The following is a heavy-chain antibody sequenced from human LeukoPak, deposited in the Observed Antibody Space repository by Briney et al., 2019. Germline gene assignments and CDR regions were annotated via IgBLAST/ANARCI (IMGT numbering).Heavy chain of an antibody. CDR2: ISSSGSTI. CDR3: ARAGQQLVFDY. V-gene: IGHV3-48*03. J-gene: IGHJ4*02. Sequence: GGSLRLSCAASGFTFSSYEMNWVRQAPGKGLEWVSYISSSGSTIYYADSVKGRFTISRDNAKNSLYLQMNSLRAEDTAVYYCARAGQQLVFDYWGQGTLVTVSS. D-gene: IGHD6-13*01. CDR1: GFTFSSYE.